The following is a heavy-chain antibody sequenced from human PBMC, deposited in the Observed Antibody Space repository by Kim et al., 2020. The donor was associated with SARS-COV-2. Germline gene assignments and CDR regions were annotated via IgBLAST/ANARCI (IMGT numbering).Heavy chain of an antibody. Sequence: GESLKISCKGSGYSFTSYWISWVRQMPGKGLEWMGSIDPSDSYTNYSPFFQGHVTISADKSISTAYLQWRSLKASDTDMYYCARLDCGSTSCYLGLGMDVWGQGTTVTVSS. CDR1: GYSFTSYW. D-gene: IGHD2-2*01. CDR2: IDPSDSYT. CDR3: ARLDCGSTSCYLGLGMDV. V-gene: IGHV5-10-1*01. J-gene: IGHJ6*02.